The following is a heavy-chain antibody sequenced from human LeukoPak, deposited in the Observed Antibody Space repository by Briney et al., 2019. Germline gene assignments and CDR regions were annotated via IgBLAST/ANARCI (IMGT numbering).Heavy chain of an antibody. Sequence: GASVKVSCKTSGYTFTDYYMHWVRQAPGQGLEWMGWINPNSGGTNYAQKFQGRVTMTRDTSITTAYMELSSLRSDDTAMYYCARDRLPALRFLEGYYFDYWGQGTLVTVSS. V-gene: IGHV1-2*02. J-gene: IGHJ4*02. CDR1: GYTFTDYY. CDR2: INPNSGGT. D-gene: IGHD3-3*01. CDR3: ARDRLPALRFLEGYYFDY.